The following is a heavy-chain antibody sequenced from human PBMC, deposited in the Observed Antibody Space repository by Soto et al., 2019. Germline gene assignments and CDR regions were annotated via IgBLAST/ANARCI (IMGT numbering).Heavy chain of an antibody. CDR3: ARDLQAGTDNVNWFAP. D-gene: IGHD1-1*01. CDR1: GFSISRSA. Sequence: QVQLVESGGGVVQPGRSLRLSCAASGFSISRSAMHWVWQAPGKGLEWVAVIAYDGSNRWYADSAKGRFTISRDNSKNTVYLQMSSLRGEDTAVYYCARDLQAGTDNVNWFAPWGQGTLVTVSS. V-gene: IGHV3-30*04. CDR2: IAYDGSNR. J-gene: IGHJ5*02.